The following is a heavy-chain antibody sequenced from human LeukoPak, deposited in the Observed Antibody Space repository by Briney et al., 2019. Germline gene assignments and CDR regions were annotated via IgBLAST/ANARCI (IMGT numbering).Heavy chain of an antibody. V-gene: IGHV1-69*04. CDR2: IIPILGIA. D-gene: IGHD3-22*01. CDR1: GGTFSSYA. CDR3: ARELHYYDLPYDY. J-gene: IGHJ4*02. Sequence: SVKVSCKASGGTFSSYAISWVRQAPGQGLEWMGRIIPILGIANYAQKFQGRVPITADKSTSTAYMELSSLRSEDTAVYYCARELHYYDLPYDYWGQGTLVTVSS.